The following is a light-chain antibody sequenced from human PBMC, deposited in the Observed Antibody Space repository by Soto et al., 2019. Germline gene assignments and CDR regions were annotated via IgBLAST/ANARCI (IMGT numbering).Light chain of an antibody. CDR3: CSYGDNNYFV. V-gene: IGLV2-8*01. J-gene: IGLJ1*01. Sequence: QSALTQPPSASGSPGQSVTISCTGTSSDVGSYKYVAWYQQRPGKVPKLMIYEVTKRPSGVPDRFSGSKSGNTASLTVSGLQAEDEADYYCCSYGDNNYFVFGTGTMLTVL. CDR2: EVT. CDR1: SSDVGSYKY.